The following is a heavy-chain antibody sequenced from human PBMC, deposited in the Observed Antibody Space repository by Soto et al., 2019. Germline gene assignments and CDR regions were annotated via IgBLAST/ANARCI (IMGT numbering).Heavy chain of an antibody. Sequence: LSLTCAVSGGSISSGGYSWSWIRQPPGKGLEWIGYIYQSGSTYYNPSLKSRVTISVDRSRNQFSLKLSSVTAADTAVYFCATQSYSNSGAYYYYAMDVWGQGTTVTVSS. J-gene: IGHJ6*02. V-gene: IGHV4-30-2*01. CDR1: GGSISSGGYS. CDR2: IYQSGST. D-gene: IGHD4-4*01. CDR3: ATQSYSNSGAYYYYAMDV.